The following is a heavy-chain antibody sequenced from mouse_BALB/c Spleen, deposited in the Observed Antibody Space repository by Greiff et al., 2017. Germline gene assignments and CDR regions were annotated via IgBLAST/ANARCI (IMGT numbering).Heavy chain of an antibody. V-gene: IGHV1-62-2*01. Sequence: QVQLQQPGSELVRPGASVKLSCKASGYTFTSYWMHWVKQRSGQGLEWIGWFYPGSGSIKYNEKFKDKATLTADKSSSTVYMELSRLTSEDSAVYFCARYGYDGVLDYWGQGTTLTVSS. CDR1: GYTFTSYW. CDR2: FYPGSGSI. D-gene: IGHD2-2*01. J-gene: IGHJ2*01. CDR3: ARYGYDGVLDY.